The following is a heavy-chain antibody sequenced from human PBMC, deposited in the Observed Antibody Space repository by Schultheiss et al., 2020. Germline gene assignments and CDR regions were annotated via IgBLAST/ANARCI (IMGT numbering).Heavy chain of an antibody. CDR2: ISGSGGGT. CDR1: GFTFSSYA. D-gene: IGHD6-13*01. V-gene: IGHV3-23*01. J-gene: IGHJ4*02. CDR3: AKDSLYSSSLSYFDY. Sequence: GESLKISCAASGFTFSSYAMSWVRQAPGKGLEWVSGISGSGGGTYYADSVKGHFTISRDNSKNTLYLQMNSLRAEDTAVYYCAKDSLYSSSLSYFDYWGQGTLVTLSS.